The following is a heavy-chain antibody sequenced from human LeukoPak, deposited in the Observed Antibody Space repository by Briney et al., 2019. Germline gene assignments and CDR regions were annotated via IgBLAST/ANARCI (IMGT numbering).Heavy chain of an antibody. D-gene: IGHD1-14*01. CDR2: IYYSGTT. CDR1: GDSISGYY. CDR3: ARNPVGISWYFDL. Sequence: SETLSLTCSVSGDSISGYYWNWIRQPPGKGLEWIGYIYYSGTTNYNPSLKSRVTISIDTSKNQFSLRLSSVTAADTAVYYCARNPVGISWYFDLWGRGTLVTVSS. V-gene: IGHV4-59*08. J-gene: IGHJ2*01.